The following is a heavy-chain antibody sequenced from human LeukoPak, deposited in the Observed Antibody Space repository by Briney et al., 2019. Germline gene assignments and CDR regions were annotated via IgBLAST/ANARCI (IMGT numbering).Heavy chain of an antibody. V-gene: IGHV3-33*01. CDR1: GFTFSSYG. CDR3: ARDPLYCSGGSCSAPAFDY. J-gene: IGHJ4*02. Sequence: PGGSLRLSCAASGFTFSSYGMHWVRQAPGKGLEWVAVIRYDGSNKYYADSVKGRFTISRDNSKNTLYLQMNSLRAEDTAVYYCARDPLYCSGGSCSAPAFDYWGQGTLVTVSS. D-gene: IGHD2-15*01. CDR2: IRYDGSNK.